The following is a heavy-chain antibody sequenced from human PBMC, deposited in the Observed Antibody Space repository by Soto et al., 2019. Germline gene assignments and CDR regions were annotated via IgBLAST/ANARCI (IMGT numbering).Heavy chain of an antibody. V-gene: IGHV1-69*13. CDR1: GGTFRSYA. CDR2: IIPIFGTA. Sequence: ASGKVSCKASGGTFRSYAISWVRQAPGQGLELMGGIIPIFGTANYAQKFQGRVTITADESTSTAYMELSSLRSEDTAVYYCARDEYYYGSGIGNHIYYYYGMDVWGQGTTVTVSS. J-gene: IGHJ6*02. CDR3: ARDEYYYGSGIGNHIYYYYGMDV. D-gene: IGHD3-10*01.